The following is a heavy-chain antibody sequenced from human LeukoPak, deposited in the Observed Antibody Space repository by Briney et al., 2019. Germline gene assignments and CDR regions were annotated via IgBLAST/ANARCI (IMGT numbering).Heavy chain of an antibody. D-gene: IGHD3-10*01. CDR2: MNPNSGNT. J-gene: IGHJ4*02. Sequence: ASVKVSCKASGYTFTSSDINWVRQATGQGLEWMGWMNPNSGNTGYAQKFQGRVTMTRNTSISTAYMELSSLRSEDTAVYYCARHPGRSGSYPADFDYWGQGTLVTVSS. V-gene: IGHV1-8*01. CDR3: ARHPGRSGSYPADFDY. CDR1: GYTFTSSD.